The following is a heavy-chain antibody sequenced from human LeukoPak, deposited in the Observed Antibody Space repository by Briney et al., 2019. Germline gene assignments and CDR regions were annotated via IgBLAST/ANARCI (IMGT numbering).Heavy chain of an antibody. CDR2: IYSGGST. CDR3: ARDGLVGPFSY. CDR1: GFTVSSSY. V-gene: IGHV3-66*01. Sequence: PGGSLRLSCAASGFTVSSSYMTWVRQAPGKGLEWVSVIYSGGSTYYADSVKGRFTISRDNSKNTLYLQMNSLRVEDTAVYYCARDGLVGPFSYWGQGTLVTVSS. J-gene: IGHJ4*02. D-gene: IGHD1-26*01.